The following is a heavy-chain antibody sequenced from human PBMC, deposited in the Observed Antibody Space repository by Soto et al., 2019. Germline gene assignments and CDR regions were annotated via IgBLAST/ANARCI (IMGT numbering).Heavy chain of an antibody. Sequence: RLSCAASGFTFSSYSMNWVRQAPGKGLEWVSYISSSSSTIYYADSVKGRFTISRDNAKNSLYLQMNSLRDEDTAVYYCARDLHYYGRSPFDYWGQGTLVTVSS. D-gene: IGHD3-10*01. CDR1: GFTFSSYS. V-gene: IGHV3-48*02. CDR2: ISSSSSTI. CDR3: ARDLHYYGRSPFDY. J-gene: IGHJ4*02.